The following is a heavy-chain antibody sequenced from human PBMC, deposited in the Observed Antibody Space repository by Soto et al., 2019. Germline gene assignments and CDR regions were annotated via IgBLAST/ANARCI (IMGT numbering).Heavy chain of an antibody. CDR2: INAGNGNT. Sequence: ASGKVSCKAAGYTFTSYAMHWVRQAPGQRLEWMGWINAGNGNTKYSQKFQGRVTITRDTSASTAYMELSSLRSEDTAVYYCAREMGYGDPFDYWGQGTLVTVSS. CDR3: AREMGYGDPFDY. J-gene: IGHJ4*02. V-gene: IGHV1-3*01. D-gene: IGHD4-17*01. CDR1: GYTFTSYA.